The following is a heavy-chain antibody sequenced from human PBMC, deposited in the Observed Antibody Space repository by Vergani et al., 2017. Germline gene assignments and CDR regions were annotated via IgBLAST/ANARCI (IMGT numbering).Heavy chain of an antibody. D-gene: IGHD6-19*01. V-gene: IGHV3-30*18. Sequence: QVQLVESGGGVVQPGRSLRLSCAASGFTFSSYGMNWVRQAPGKGLEWVAVISYDGSNKYYADSVKGRFTISRDNSKNTLYLQMNSLRAEDTAVYYCAKDGGYSSEAPMDVWGKGTTVTVSS. CDR3: AKDGGYSSEAPMDV. CDR1: GFTFSSYG. CDR2: ISYDGSNK. J-gene: IGHJ6*03.